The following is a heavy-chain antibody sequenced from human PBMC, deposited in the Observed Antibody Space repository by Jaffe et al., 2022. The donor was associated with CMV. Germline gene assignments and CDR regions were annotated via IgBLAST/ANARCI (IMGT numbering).Heavy chain of an antibody. D-gene: IGHD2-15*01. CDR3: ARRGSDYCSNGNCYSLHYTWLDP. Sequence: QVQLQQWGAGLVEPSETLSLTCAVYGGSFSGYYWNWIRQAPGKGLEWIGEINHRGSSNYNPSLKSRLTISVDTSQNQFSLKLSSVTAADTAVYYCARRGSDYCSNGNCYSLHYTWLDPWGQGTLVTVSS. V-gene: IGHV4-34*01. CDR2: INHRGSS. J-gene: IGHJ5*02. CDR1: GGSFSGYY.